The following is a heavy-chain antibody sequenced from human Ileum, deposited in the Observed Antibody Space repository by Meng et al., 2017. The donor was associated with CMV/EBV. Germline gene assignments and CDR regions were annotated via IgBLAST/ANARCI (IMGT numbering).Heavy chain of an antibody. CDR2: INHRGST. J-gene: IGHJ4*02. Sequence: SETLSLTCAVHGGSFRGHYWSGIRQPPGKGLEGIGEINHRGSTNYNPSLKSRVTISVDTSKNQFSLRLSSVTAADTAVYFCARGGYRRYYYDSSAYSPDYWGQGTLVTVSS. D-gene: IGHD3-22*01. CDR1: GGSFRGHY. CDR3: ARGGYRRYYYDSSAYSPDY. V-gene: IGHV4-34*01.